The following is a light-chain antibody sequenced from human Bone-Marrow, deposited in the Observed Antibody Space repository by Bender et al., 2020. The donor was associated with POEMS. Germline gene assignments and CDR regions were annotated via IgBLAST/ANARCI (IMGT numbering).Light chain of an antibody. CDR3: SSWDDSLGGWV. V-gene: IGLV2-8*01. Sequence: QSALTQPPSASGSPGQSVTISCTGTSSDVGTYDFVSWYQQHPGKAPKLMIYEVSKRPSGVPDRFSGSKSGTSASLAISDIQSEDEGDYYCSSWDDSLGGWVFGGGTKLTGL. CDR2: EVS. J-gene: IGLJ3*02. CDR1: SSDVGTYDF.